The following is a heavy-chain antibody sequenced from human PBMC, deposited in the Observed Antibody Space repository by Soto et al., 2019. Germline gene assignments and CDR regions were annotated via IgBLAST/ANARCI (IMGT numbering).Heavy chain of an antibody. CDR3: ASAGGAPAHDGGYGASVPTDYYYGMAL. D-gene: IGHD3-22*01. CDR1: GGSLSSSNW. V-gene: IGHV4-4*02. Sequence: PSETLSLTCAVSGGSLSSSNWWSWVRQPPGKGLEWIGELFHTGRTNYNPSLRSRVAISVDKSKNQFSLRLSTVTATDTAVYYCASAGGAPAHDGGYGASVPTDYYYGMALWGQVTTVPVSS. CDR2: LFHTGRT. J-gene: IGHJ6*02.